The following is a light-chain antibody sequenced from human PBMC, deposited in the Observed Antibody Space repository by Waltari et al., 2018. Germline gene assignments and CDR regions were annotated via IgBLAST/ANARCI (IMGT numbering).Light chain of an antibody. CDR1: QSISSF. Sequence: DIQMTQSPSSLSASVGDSVTITCRASQSISSFVNWYQQKPGKAPKLLSYAASSLHSGFPSRFSGSGSAGTDFTLTISSLQPEDFATYYCQESYSRRTFGQGTKVEIK. V-gene: IGKV1-39*01. J-gene: IGKJ1*01. CDR3: QESYSRRT. CDR2: AAS.